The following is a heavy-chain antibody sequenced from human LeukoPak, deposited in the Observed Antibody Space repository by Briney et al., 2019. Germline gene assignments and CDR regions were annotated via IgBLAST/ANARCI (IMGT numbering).Heavy chain of an antibody. J-gene: IGHJ4*02. CDR2: IHNSGTT. CDR1: GGPFSGYF. Sequence: PSETLSLTCAVSGGPFSGYFWSWIRQSSGRGLEWIGEIHNSGTTNYNPSLNSRVTISEDTSKNQFYLNLSSVTAADTAVYYCARRYYYNLGSFPFDFWGQGTLVTVSS. D-gene: IGHD3-10*01. CDR3: ARRYYYNLGSFPFDF. V-gene: IGHV4-34*01.